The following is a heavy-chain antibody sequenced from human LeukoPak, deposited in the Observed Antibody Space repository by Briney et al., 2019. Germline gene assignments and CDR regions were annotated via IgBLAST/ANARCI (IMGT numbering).Heavy chain of an antibody. V-gene: IGHV3-49*04. J-gene: IGHJ4*02. Sequence: PGRSLRLSCTVSGFTFGDYAMSWVRQAPGKGLEWVAFIRSKAYAETTEYAASVKGRFTISRDGSKGIAYLQMNSLKTEDTAVYYCTRVRLAVTVHYFDYWGQGTLVTVSS. D-gene: IGHD6-19*01. CDR1: GFTFGDYA. CDR2: IRSKAYAETT. CDR3: TRVRLAVTVHYFDY.